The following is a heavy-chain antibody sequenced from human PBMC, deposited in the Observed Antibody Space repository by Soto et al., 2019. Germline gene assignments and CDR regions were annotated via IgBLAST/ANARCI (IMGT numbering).Heavy chain of an antibody. Sequence: PGGSLRLSCAASGFTFSDYYMSWIRQAPGKGLEWVSYISSSSSYTNYADSVKGRFTISRDNAKNSLYLQMNSLRAEDTAVYYCASYSSGWYSRVYWGQGTLVTVSS. V-gene: IGHV3-11*06. J-gene: IGHJ4*02. CDR3: ASYSSGWYSRVY. D-gene: IGHD6-19*01. CDR1: GFTFSDYY. CDR2: ISSSSSYT.